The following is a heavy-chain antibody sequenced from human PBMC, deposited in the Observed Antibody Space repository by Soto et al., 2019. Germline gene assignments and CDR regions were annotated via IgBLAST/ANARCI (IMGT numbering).Heavy chain of an antibody. V-gene: IGHV4-39*01. J-gene: IGHJ4*02. CDR1: GGSISSSSYY. D-gene: IGHD4-17*01. CDR2: IYYSGST. Sequence: QLQLQESGPGLVKPSETLSLTCTVSGGSISSSSYYWGWIRQPPGKGLEWIGSIYYSGSTYYNPSLKSRVTISVDTSKNQFSLKLISVTAADTAVYYCAAYGDYRPFDYWGQGTLVTVSS. CDR3: AAYGDYRPFDY.